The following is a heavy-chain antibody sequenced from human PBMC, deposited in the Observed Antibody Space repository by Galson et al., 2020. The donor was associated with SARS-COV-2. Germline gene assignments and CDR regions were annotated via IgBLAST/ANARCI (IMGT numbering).Heavy chain of an antibody. J-gene: IGHJ4*02. D-gene: IGHD7-27*01. CDR1: GYTFTSYY. CDR3: ARPIEVKNWVDY. V-gene: IGHV1-46*01. CDR2: INPSGGST. Sequence: ASVKVSCTASGYTFTSYYMHCVRQAPGQGLEWMGIINPSGGSTSYAQKFQGRVTMTRDTSTSTVYMELRSLRSEDTAVYYCARPIEVKNWVDYWGQGTLVTVSS.